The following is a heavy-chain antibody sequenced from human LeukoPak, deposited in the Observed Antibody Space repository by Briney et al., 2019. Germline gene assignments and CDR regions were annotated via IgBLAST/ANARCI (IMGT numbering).Heavy chain of an antibody. V-gene: IGHV3-72*01. CDR3: ARDAPHSGFDY. Sequence: GGSLRLSCAASGFTFSDHYMDWVRQAPGKGLEWVGRTRNEANSYTTEYAASVKGRFTISRDDSKKSLYLQMNSLETEDTAVYYCARDAPHSGFDYWGQGTLVTVSS. CDR1: GFTFSDHY. J-gene: IGHJ4*02. CDR2: TRNEANSYTT. D-gene: IGHD3-10*01.